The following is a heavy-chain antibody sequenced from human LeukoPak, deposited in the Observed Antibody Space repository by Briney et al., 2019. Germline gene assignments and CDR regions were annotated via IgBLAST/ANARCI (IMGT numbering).Heavy chain of an antibody. CDR1: GVSISSNLW. Sequence: PSGTLSLTCAVSGVSISSNLWWTWVRQPPGKGLEWIAEIHHSGSINYNPSLKSRVTISVDKAKNQFSLNLNSVAAADTAVYYCARGGDRSFDYWGQGTLVTVSS. CDR2: IHHSGSI. D-gene: IGHD3-10*01. J-gene: IGHJ4*02. V-gene: IGHV4-4*02. CDR3: ARGGDRSFDY.